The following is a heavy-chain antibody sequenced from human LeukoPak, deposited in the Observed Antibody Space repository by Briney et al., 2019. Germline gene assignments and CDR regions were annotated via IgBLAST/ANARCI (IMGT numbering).Heavy chain of an antibody. CDR1: GFTFSSHW. J-gene: IGHJ4*02. Sequence: GGSLRLSCAASGFTFSSHWMSWVRQAPGKGLEWVANIKKDGSEKYYVDAVKGRFTISRDNAKTSLYLQMNSLRAEYTAVYYCARDLSGIAGYTYGRGIDYWGQGTLVTASS. D-gene: IGHD5-18*01. CDR3: ARDLSGIAGYTYGRGIDY. V-gene: IGHV3-7*01. CDR2: IKKDGSEK.